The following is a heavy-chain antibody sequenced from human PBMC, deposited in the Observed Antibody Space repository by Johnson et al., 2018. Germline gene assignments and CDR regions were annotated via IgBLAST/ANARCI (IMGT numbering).Heavy chain of an antibody. J-gene: IGHJ6*03. CDR2: IWYDGSNK. Sequence: QVQLVESGGGVVQPGRSLRLSCAASGFTFSSYGMHWVRQAPGKGLEWVAVIWYDGSNKYYADSVKGRFTISRDNSKNTLYLQINSLRAEDTAVYYCAKDRVWRGPYYYYYMDVWGKGTTVTVSS. CDR1: GFTFSSYG. V-gene: IGHV3-33*06. D-gene: IGHD3-3*01. CDR3: AKDRVWRGPYYYYYMDV.